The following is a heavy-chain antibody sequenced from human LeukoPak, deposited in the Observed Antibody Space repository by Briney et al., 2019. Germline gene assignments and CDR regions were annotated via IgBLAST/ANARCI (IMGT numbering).Heavy chain of an antibody. J-gene: IGHJ4*02. CDR2: ISSSSSYI. D-gene: IGHD3-22*01. V-gene: IGHV3-21*01. Sequence: GGSLRLSCAASGFTFSSYSMNWVRQAPGKGLEWVSSISSSSSYIYYADSVKGRFTISRDNAKNSLYLQMNSLRAEDTAVYYCASWGHNYYVSSGKGGRDYWGQGTLVTVSS. CDR1: GFTFSSYS. CDR3: ASWGHNYYVSSGKGGRDY.